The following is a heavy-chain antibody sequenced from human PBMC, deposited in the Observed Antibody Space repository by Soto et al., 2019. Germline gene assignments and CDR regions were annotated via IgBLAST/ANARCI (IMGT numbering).Heavy chain of an antibody. Sequence: GGSLRLSCAASGFTFDDYTMHWVRQAPGKGLEWVSLISWDGGSTYYADSVKGRFTISRDNSKNSLYLQMNSLRTEDTALYYCAKDRLPYSGGWYDGYFDYWGQGTLVTVSS. CDR1: GFTFDDYT. J-gene: IGHJ4*02. CDR2: ISWDGGST. CDR3: AKDRLPYSGGWYDGYFDY. V-gene: IGHV3-43*01. D-gene: IGHD6-19*01.